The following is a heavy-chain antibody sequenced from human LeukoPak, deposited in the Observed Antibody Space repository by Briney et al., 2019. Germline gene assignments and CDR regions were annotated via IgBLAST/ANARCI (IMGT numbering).Heavy chain of an antibody. CDR3: ARDNEWGLDY. D-gene: IGHD1-1*01. J-gene: IGHJ4*02. Sequence: ASVKVSCKASGYTFTGYFIHWVRQAPGQGLEWMGWINPNSGGTNYAQKFQGRVTMTRDTSIITAYMELSRLSSDDTAVYYCARDNEWGLDYWGQGTLVTVSS. CDR2: INPNSGGT. CDR1: GYTFTGYF. V-gene: IGHV1-2*02.